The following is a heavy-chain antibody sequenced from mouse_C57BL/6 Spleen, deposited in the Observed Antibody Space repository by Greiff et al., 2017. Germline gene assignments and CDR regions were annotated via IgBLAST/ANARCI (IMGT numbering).Heavy chain of an antibody. V-gene: IGHV5-9-1*02. CDR3: TRVYSNYTHYFDY. CDR2: ISSGGDYI. Sequence: EVKVVESGEGLVKPGGSLKLSCAASGFTFSGYAMSWVRQTQEKRLEWVAYISSGGDYIYYADTVKGRFTISIDNARNTLYLQMSSLKSEYTAMYYCTRVYSNYTHYFDYWGQGTTLTVSS. CDR1: GFTFSGYA. D-gene: IGHD2-5*01. J-gene: IGHJ2*01.